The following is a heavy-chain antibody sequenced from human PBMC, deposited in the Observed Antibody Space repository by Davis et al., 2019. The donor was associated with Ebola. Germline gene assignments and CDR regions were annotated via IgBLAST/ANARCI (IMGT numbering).Heavy chain of an antibody. CDR3: ARAPTIYYYYGMDV. D-gene: IGHD2-2*01. J-gene: IGHJ6*02. CDR2: INHSGST. Sequence: MPGGSLRLSCTVSGGSIRSYYWSWIRQPPGKGLEWIGEINHSGSTNYNPSLKRRVTTSVDTSKNQFSLKLSSVTAADTAVYYCARAPTIYYYYGMDVWGQGTTVTVSS. V-gene: IGHV4-34*01. CDR1: GGSIRSYY.